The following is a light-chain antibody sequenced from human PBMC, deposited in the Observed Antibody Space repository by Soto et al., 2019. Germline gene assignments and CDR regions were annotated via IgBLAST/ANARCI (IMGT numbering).Light chain of an antibody. Sequence: EILLTQSRATQSLSQGVRATLSCRARQDSASYLAWYQQRPGQAPGLVIYVASNRSPGIPARFSGSGSGTDFTLTLSSLAPEDFAVYYCPRRNTGPFTFGPWTKVDIK. CDR3: PRRNTGPFT. CDR1: QDSASY. V-gene: IGKV3-11*01. J-gene: IGKJ3*01. CDR2: VAS.